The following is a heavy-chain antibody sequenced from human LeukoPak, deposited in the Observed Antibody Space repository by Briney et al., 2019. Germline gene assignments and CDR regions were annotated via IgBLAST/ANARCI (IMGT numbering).Heavy chain of an antibody. CDR2: INPSTGGT. CDR3: ARTRAVAGSFDY. J-gene: IGHJ4*02. CDR1: GYTFTNQD. V-gene: IGHV1-46*01. Sequence: ASVKVSCKASGYTFTNQDMHWVRQAPGQGLEWMGTINPSTGGTSYAQKLQGRVTMTRDMSTSTVYMALSGLRSEDTAVYHCARTRAVAGSFDYWGQGTLVTVSS. D-gene: IGHD6-19*01.